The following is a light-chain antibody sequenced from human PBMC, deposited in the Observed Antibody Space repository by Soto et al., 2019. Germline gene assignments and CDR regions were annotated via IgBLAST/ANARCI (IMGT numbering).Light chain of an antibody. CDR2: DNM. J-gene: IGLJ2*01. V-gene: IGLV1-40*02. Sequence: QSVATQPPSVFGALGQRVTITCTGTSSNIGAGYDVHWYQQLPGTAPKLLIYDNMKRPSGVPDRFSGSKFGTSASLAIRGLQAEDEADYYCQSYDSSLSGAAVFGGGTKLTVL. CDR3: QSYDSSLSGAAV. CDR1: SSNIGAGYD.